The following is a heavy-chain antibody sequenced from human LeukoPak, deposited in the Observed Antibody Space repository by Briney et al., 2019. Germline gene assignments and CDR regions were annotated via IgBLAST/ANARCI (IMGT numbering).Heavy chain of an antibody. J-gene: IGHJ4*02. D-gene: IGHD4-17*01. CDR3: ARGAHGDQHI. V-gene: IGHV4-30-4*08. CDR2: IYYSGST. CDR1: GGSISSGDYY. Sequence: SETLSLTCTVSGGSISSGDYYWSWIRQPLGKGLEWIGYIYYSGSTYYNPSLKSRVTISVDTSKNQFSLKLSSVTAADTAVYYCARGAHGDQHIWGQGTLVTVSS.